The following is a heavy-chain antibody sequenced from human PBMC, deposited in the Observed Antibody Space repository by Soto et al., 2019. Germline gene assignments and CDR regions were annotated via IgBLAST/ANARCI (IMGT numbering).Heavy chain of an antibody. V-gene: IGHV3-33*01. Sequence: SLRLSCAVSGFSFSSYGVHWVRQAPGKGLEWVAVIWYYGSNKYYADSVKGLFTITIDNSKSTLYLQMNSLRDEDTAVYYCAIAPNAYDFWSGYPGMDVWGQGTTVTVSS. CDR2: IWYYGSNK. CDR1: GFSFSSYG. J-gene: IGHJ6*02. D-gene: IGHD3-3*01. CDR3: AIAPNAYDFWSGYPGMDV.